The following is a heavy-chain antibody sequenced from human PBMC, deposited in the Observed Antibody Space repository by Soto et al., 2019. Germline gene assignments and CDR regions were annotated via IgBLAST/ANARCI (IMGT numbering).Heavy chain of an antibody. D-gene: IGHD2-21*02. CDR1: GFTFTTYW. Sequence: VQLVESGGGLVQPGGSLRLSCAASGFTFTTYWMKWVRQAPGKGLEWVADIKQGGSEKYYVDSVKGRFTISRDNAKTSLYLQMNSLRAEDTAVYYCARGGWGRYFELWGRGTLVTVSS. J-gene: IGHJ2*01. CDR3: ARGGWGRYFEL. V-gene: IGHV3-7*05. CDR2: IKQGGSEK.